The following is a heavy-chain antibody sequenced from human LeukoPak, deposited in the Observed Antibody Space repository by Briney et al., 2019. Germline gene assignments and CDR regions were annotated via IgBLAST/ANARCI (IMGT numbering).Heavy chain of an antibody. CDR2: ISYDGSNK. D-gene: IGHD3-3*01. J-gene: IGHJ6*02. CDR1: GFTFSSYA. V-gene: IGHV3-30*04. CDR3: AREGEITIFGVVIRANYGMDV. Sequence: GGSLRLSCAASGFTFSSYAMHWVRQAPGKGLEWVAVISYDGSNKYYAGSVKGRFTISRDNSKNTLYLQMNSLRAEDTAVYYCAREGEITIFGVVIRANYGMDVWGQGTTVTVSS.